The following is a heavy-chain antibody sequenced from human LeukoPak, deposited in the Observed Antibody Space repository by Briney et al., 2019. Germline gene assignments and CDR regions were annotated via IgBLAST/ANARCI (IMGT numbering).Heavy chain of an antibody. CDR1: GYTFTSYY. D-gene: IGHD1-26*01. CDR3: ARDLFPRVGATFDY. V-gene: IGHV1-46*03. J-gene: IGHJ4*02. Sequence: ASVKVSCKASGYTFTSYYMHWVRQAPGQGLEWMGTINPSGGSPSQAQKFQGRVTLTRDTSTSTVYMQLNSLRSEDTAVYYCARDLFPRVGATFDYWGQGSLVTVSS. CDR2: INPSGGSP.